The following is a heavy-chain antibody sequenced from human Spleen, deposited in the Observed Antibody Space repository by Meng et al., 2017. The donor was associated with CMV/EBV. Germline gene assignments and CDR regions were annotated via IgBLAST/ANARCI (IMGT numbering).Heavy chain of an antibody. Sequence: GGSLRLSCAASGFTFSSYWMHWVRQAPGKGLEWVSVIYVDGGTYYADSVKGRFTISRESSKNTLYLQMNSLRTEGTAVYYCARDRYFQGYCSSTTCYSPEYYFDYWGQGTLVTVSS. J-gene: IGHJ4*02. CDR2: IYVDGGT. V-gene: IGHV3-66*02. D-gene: IGHD2-2*01. CDR3: ARDRYFQGYCSSTTCYSPEYYFDY. CDR1: GFTFSSYW.